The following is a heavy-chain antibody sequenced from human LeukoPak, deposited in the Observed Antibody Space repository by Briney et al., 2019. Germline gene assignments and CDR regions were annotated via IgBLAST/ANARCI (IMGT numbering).Heavy chain of an antibody. Sequence: ASVKVSCKASGYTFTGYYMHWVRQAPGQGLEWMGWINPNSGGTNYVQKFQGRVTITADESTSTAYMELSSLRSEDTAVYYCARENPYSGSYSSGASDYWGQGTLVTVSS. CDR3: ARENPYSGSYSSGASDY. J-gene: IGHJ4*02. V-gene: IGHV1-2*02. CDR2: INPNSGGT. D-gene: IGHD1-26*01. CDR1: GYTFTGYY.